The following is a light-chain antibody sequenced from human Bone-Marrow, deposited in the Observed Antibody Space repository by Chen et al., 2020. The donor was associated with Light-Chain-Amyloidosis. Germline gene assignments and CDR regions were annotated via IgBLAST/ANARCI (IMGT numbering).Light chain of an antibody. Sequence: EVVLTQSPATLSLSPGERATLSCRASQGIGTFLAWYQQKPGQAPRLLIYDASNRATGIPPRFSGSGSGTDFTLTIISLEPEDFAVYYCQQRSNWPLSITFGPGTRLEIQ. CDR2: DAS. CDR1: QGIGTF. J-gene: IGKJ5*01. V-gene: IGKV3-11*01. CDR3: QQRSNWPLSIT.